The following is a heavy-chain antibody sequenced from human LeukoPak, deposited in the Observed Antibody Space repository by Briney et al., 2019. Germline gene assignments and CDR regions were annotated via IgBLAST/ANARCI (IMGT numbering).Heavy chain of an antibody. CDR3: ARRAGDWAVNWFDP. CDR1: GGSITSTTYY. CDR2: FYYGGRT. Sequence: SETLSLTCTVSGGSITSTTYYWAWFRQPPGKGLEWIGSFYYGGRTFYSPSLMSRITISGDTSKNHFSLTLSSVVASDTAVYYCARRAGDWAVNWFDPWGRGTLVSVSS. J-gene: IGHJ5*02. V-gene: IGHV4-39*02. D-gene: IGHD2-21*02.